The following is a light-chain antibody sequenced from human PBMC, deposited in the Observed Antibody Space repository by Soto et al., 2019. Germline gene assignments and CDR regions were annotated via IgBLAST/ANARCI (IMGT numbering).Light chain of an antibody. CDR2: GAS. CDR1: QSVTSNY. CDR3: KQYGSSPGT. V-gene: IGKV3-20*01. Sequence: EIVLTQSPGTLSLSPGERATLSCRASQSVTSNYLAWYQQKPGQAPSVLIFGASIRDTGIQDRFSGRGSGTVFTLTIRRLEPEDFAVYYCKQYGSSPGTFGPGPKVDI. J-gene: IGKJ1*01.